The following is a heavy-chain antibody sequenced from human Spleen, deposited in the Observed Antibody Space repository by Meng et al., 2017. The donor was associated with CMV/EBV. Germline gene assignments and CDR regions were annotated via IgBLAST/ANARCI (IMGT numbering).Heavy chain of an antibody. Sequence: ASVKVSCKASGYTFSSYAISWVRQAPGQGLEWMGWISTYNDDTNYAQKFQGRVTMTTDTSTSTAYMELSSLRSEDTAVYYCARGRSGWYGGDYWGQGTLVTVSS. D-gene: IGHD6-19*01. V-gene: IGHV1-18*01. CDR3: ARGRSGWYGGDY. CDR2: ISTYNDDT. CDR1: GYTFSSYA. J-gene: IGHJ4*02.